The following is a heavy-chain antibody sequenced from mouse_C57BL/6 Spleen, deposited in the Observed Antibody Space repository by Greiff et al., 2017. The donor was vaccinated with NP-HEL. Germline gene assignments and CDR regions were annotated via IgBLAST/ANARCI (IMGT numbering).Heavy chain of an antibody. D-gene: IGHD2-1*01. V-gene: IGHV5-17*01. CDR3: ARNGNGYAMDY. J-gene: IGHJ4*01. Sequence: EVKLMESGGGLVKPGGSLKLSCAASGFTFSDYGMHWVRQAPEKGLEWVAYISSGSSTNYYADTVKGRFTISRDNAKNTLFLQMTSLESEDTAMYYCARNGNGYAMDYWGQGTSVTVSS. CDR2: ISSGSSTN. CDR1: GFTFSDYG.